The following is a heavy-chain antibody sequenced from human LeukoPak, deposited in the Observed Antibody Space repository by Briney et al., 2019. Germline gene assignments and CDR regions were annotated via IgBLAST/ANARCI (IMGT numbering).Heavy chain of an antibody. Sequence: GESLKISCKGYGYSFSRNWIGWVRHMRGKGLEWMGIIYPADSDTRYSPSCQGQVTISADKSISTAFLQWSSLKASDTAMYYCARPGTTGTTIWGQGTLVTVSS. CDR2: IYPADSDT. CDR3: ARPGTTGTTI. J-gene: IGHJ4*02. CDR1: GYSFSRNW. D-gene: IGHD1-1*01. V-gene: IGHV5-51*01.